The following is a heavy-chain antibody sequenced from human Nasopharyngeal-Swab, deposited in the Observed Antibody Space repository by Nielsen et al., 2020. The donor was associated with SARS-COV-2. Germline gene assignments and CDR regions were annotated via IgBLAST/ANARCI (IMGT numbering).Heavy chain of an antibody. D-gene: IGHD1-26*01. CDR1: GCSISSGNW. CDR3: ARDVVGATTADACDI. V-gene: IGHV4-4*02. J-gene: IGHJ3*02. CDR2: IYHSGST. Sequence: SETLSLTCAVSGCSISSGNWWRWIRQPPGKGLEWTGEIYHSGSTNYNPSLKSRVTISVDESKNQFSLKLSSVTAADTAVYFCARDVVGATTADACDIWGHGTMVTVSS.